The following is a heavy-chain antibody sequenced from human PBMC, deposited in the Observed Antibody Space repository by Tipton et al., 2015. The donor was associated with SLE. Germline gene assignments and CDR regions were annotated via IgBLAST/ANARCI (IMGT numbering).Heavy chain of an antibody. Sequence: QSGAEVKKPGASVKVSCKASGYTFTSYYMHWVRQAPGQGLEWMGIINPSGGSTSYAQKFQGRVTMTRDTSTSTVYMELSSLRSEDTAVYYCARDNLMVYGDDAFDIWGQGTMVTVSS. V-gene: IGHV1-46*01. J-gene: IGHJ3*02. CDR2: INPSGGST. CDR1: GYTFTSYY. CDR3: ARDNLMVYGDDAFDI. D-gene: IGHD2-8*01.